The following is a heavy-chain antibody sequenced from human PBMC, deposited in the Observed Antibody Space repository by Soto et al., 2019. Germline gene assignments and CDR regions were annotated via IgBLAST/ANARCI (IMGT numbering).Heavy chain of an antibody. CDR2: IKHSGSS. J-gene: IGHJ3*02. CDR3: ARGGTSDCQVAREI. Sequence: PSETLSLTCAVYAGSFSHYYWNWIRQSPGKGLEWIGKIKHSGSSNYNPSLRSRVSISVDMSKNQFSLRLTSVTAADTAVYYCARGGTSDCQVAREIWGQGKMVTVSS. V-gene: IGHV4-34*01. D-gene: IGHD2-21*02. CDR1: AGSFSHYY.